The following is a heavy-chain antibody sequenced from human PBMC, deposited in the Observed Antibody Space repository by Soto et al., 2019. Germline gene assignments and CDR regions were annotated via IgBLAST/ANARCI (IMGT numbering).Heavy chain of an antibody. Sequence: GGSLRLSCAASGFTVSSNYMSWVRQAPGKGLEWVSVIYSGGSTYYADSVKGRFTISRDNSKNTLYLQMNSLRAEDTAVYYCARGGPDYGDYTSYYYYYMDVWGKGTTVTVSS. V-gene: IGHV3-66*01. CDR2: IYSGGST. CDR1: GFTVSSNY. D-gene: IGHD4-17*01. CDR3: ARGGPDYGDYTSYYYYYMDV. J-gene: IGHJ6*03.